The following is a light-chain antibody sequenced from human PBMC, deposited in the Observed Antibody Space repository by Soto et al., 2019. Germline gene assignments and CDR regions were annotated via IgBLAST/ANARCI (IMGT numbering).Light chain of an antibody. J-gene: IGKJ4*01. CDR1: QSISNY. CDR2: AAS. Sequence: DMEMTQSPSSLSASVGDRVTITCRASQSISNYLNWYQHKPGKVPKLLIYAASSLQSGVPTRFNGSGSGTEFTLTINRLQPEDFATYHCQQSYGTPLTFGGGTKIEIK. V-gene: IGKV1-39*01. CDR3: QQSYGTPLT.